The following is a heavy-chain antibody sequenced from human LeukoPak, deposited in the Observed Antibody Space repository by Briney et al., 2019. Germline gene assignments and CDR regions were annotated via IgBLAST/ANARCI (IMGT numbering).Heavy chain of an antibody. Sequence: SETQSLTCAVYGGSFSGYYWSWIRQPPGKGLEWIGEINHSGSTNYNPSLKSRVTISVDTSKNQFSLKLSSVTAADTAVYYCARVGAYSSSWYRFYYFDYWGQGTLVTVSS. J-gene: IGHJ4*02. CDR3: ARVGAYSSSWYRFYYFDY. CDR1: GGSFSGYY. V-gene: IGHV4-34*01. D-gene: IGHD6-13*01. CDR2: INHSGST.